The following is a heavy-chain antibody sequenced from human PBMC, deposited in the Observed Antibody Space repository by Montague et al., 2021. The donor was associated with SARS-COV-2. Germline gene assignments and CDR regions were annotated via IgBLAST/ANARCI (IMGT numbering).Heavy chain of an antibody. J-gene: IGHJ4*02. CDR3: ARAYCSSTSCYPIDY. V-gene: IGHV4-34*01. D-gene: IGHD2-2*01. Sequence: SETLSLTCAVYGGSFSVYYWSWLRQSPRSGLEWIAEINHSGTANYNPSLKSRVSISVDTSKNQFSLRLMSVTPDDTAVYYCARAYCSSTSCYPIDYWSQGTLVTVSS. CDR1: GGSFSVYY. CDR2: INHSGTA.